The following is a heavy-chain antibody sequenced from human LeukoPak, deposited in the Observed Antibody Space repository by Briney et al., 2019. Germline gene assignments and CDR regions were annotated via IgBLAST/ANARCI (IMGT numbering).Heavy chain of an antibody. CDR3: ARVGDLDYYDSSGLDY. J-gene: IGHJ4*02. V-gene: IGHV3-33*01. CDR2: IWYDGSNK. CDR1: GFTFSSYG. Sequence: GGSLRLSCAASGFTFSSYGMHWVRQAPGKGLEWVAVIWYDGSNKYYADSVKGRFTISRDNSKNTLYLQMNSLRAADTAVYYCARVGDLDYYDSSGLDYWGQGTLVTVSS. D-gene: IGHD3-22*01.